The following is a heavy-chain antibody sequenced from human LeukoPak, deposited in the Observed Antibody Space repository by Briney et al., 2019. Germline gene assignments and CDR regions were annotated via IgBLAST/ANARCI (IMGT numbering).Heavy chain of an antibody. Sequence: SETLSLTCTVSGGSISSYYWSWTRQPPGKGLEWIGYIYYSGSTNYNPSLKSRVTISVDTSKNQFSLKLSSVTAADTAVYYCARDLIAVAGTSSDYYYYGMDVWGKGTTVTASS. D-gene: IGHD6-19*01. V-gene: IGHV4-59*01. CDR1: GGSISSYY. CDR3: ARDLIAVAGTSSDYYYYGMDV. CDR2: IYYSGST. J-gene: IGHJ6*04.